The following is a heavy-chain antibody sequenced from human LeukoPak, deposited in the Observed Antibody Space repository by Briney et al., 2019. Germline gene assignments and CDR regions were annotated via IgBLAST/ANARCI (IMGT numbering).Heavy chain of an antibody. Sequence: ASVKVSCKASGYTFTSYGISWVRQAPGQGLEWMGWISAYNGSTNYAQKLQGRVTMTTDTSTSTAYMELRSLRSDDTAVYYCATGVVTAPQAPVAPPVFDYWGQGTLVTVSS. V-gene: IGHV1-18*01. CDR2: ISAYNGST. CDR3: ATGVVTAPQAPVAPPVFDY. J-gene: IGHJ4*02. CDR1: GYTFTSYG. D-gene: IGHD2-21*02.